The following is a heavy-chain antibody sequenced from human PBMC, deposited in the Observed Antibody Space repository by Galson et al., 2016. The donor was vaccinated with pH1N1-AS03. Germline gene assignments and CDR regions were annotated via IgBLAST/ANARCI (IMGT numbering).Heavy chain of an antibody. V-gene: IGHV2-5*02. D-gene: IGHD3-10*01. CDR1: GFSLTTSGVG. J-gene: IGHJ4*02. CDR3: AHSVITTVREPSYYFES. Sequence: PALVKPTQTLTLTCTFSGFSLTTSGVGVAWIRQPPGKALEWLARLYWDDDQRYSPSLKSRLTITKDTSTNQVVLTLTNMDPVDTATHYCAHSVITTVREPSYYFESWGQGTLVTVSS. CDR2: LYWDDDQ.